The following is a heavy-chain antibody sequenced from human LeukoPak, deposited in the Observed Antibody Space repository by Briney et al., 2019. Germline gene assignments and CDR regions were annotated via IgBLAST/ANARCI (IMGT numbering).Heavy chain of an antibody. D-gene: IGHD2-2*01. CDR1: GGSFSGYY. CDR2: INHSGST. V-gene: IGHV4-34*01. Sequence: KPSETLSLTCAGYGGSFSGYYWSWIRQPPGKGLEWIGEINHSGSTNYNPSLKSRVTISVDTSKNQFSLKLSSVTAAATAVYSCARGQLLPYYWGQGTLVTVSS. CDR3: ARGQLLPYY. J-gene: IGHJ4*02.